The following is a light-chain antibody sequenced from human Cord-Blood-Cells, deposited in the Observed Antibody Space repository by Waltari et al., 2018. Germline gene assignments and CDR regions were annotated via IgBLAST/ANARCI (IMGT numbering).Light chain of an antibody. V-gene: IGLV2-14*01. CDR2: DVS. CDR3: SSYTSSSTSYV. J-gene: IGLJ1*01. Sequence: QSALTQPASVSGSPGQSVTISCTGTSSDVGGYNYVSWYQQHPGKAPKPMIYDVSKRPPGVSHRFSGSQSGNTASLPISGLQAEDEADYYCSSYTSSSTSYVFGTGTKVTVL. CDR1: SSDVGGYNY.